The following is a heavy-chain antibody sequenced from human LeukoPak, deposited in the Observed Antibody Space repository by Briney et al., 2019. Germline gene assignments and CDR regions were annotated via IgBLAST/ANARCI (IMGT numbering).Heavy chain of an antibody. V-gene: IGHV4-39*07. CDR1: GGSISSTSYY. J-gene: IGHJ4*02. D-gene: IGHD3-3*01. CDR3: ARMQYYDFWSGYYRHFDY. CDR2: FYYSGSI. Sequence: SETLSLTCIVSGGSISSTSYYWGWIRQSPGKGLEWIGSFYYSGSIFDNRSLKSRVTISVDRSKNQFSLKLSSVTAADTAVYYCARMQYYDFWSGYYRHFDYWGQGTLVTVSS.